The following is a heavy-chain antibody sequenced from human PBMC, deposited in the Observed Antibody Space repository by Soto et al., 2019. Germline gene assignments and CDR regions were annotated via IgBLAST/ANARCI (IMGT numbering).Heavy chain of an antibody. CDR2: IYHRGRT. CDR3: ARAAAYCLDS. J-gene: IGHJ4*02. Sequence: QVQLQESGPGLVKPSETLPLTCAVSGGSISNGNWWSWVRQPPGKGLEWIGEIYHRGRTNYNPSLKSRVSISVDTSKNQFSLKLTSVTAADTAIYYCARAAAYCLDSWGQGTLVTVAS. V-gene: IGHV4-4*02. CDR1: GGSISNGNW. D-gene: IGHD6-25*01.